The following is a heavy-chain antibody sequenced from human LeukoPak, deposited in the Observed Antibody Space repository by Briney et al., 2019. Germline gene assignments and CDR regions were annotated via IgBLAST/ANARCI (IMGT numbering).Heavy chain of an antibody. V-gene: IGHV3-48*01. CDR3: ARDRITSGSYFFNY. J-gene: IGHJ4*02. D-gene: IGHD3-10*01. CDR2: ISGRSSTI. Sequence: GGSLRLSCAASAFTFSDYSMNWVRQAPGKGLEWISYISGRSSTIYYADSVRGRFTISRDNAKNSMYLQMTSLRAEDTAVYYCARDRITSGSYFFNYWGQGTLVTVSS. CDR1: AFTFSDYS.